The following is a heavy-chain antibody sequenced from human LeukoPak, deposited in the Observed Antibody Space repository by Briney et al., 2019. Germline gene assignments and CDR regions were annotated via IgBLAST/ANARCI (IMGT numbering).Heavy chain of an antibody. D-gene: IGHD4-23*01. CDR3: ARAVAGYFDY. Sequence: PSQTLSLTCAVSGGSISSGGYSWSWIRQPPGKGLEWIGYIYHSGSTYYNPSLKSRVTISVDRSKNQSSLKLSSVTAADTAVYYCARAVAGYFDYWGQGTLVTVSS. J-gene: IGHJ4*02. CDR1: GGSISSGGYS. CDR2: IYHSGST. V-gene: IGHV4-30-2*01.